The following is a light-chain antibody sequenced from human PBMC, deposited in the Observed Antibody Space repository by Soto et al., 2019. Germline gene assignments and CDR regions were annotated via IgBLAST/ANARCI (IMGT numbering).Light chain of an antibody. J-gene: IGKJ3*01. Sequence: IQLTQSPSSLSASVGDRVTITCRASQGISSFLAWYQQKPGKAPTLLIYGASTLQSGVQSRFSGSGSGTDLTLTIGSMQPEDFATYDCQQFNSFPFPVGPGTKVDIK. CDR1: QGISSF. V-gene: IGKV1-9*01. CDR3: QQFNSFPFP. CDR2: GAS.